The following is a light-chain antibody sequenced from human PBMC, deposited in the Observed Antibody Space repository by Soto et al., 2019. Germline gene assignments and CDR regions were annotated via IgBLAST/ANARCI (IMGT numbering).Light chain of an antibody. CDR1: QSIRSW. CDR2: DAY. Sequence: DIQMTQSPSILSASVGDSVTITCRASQSIRSWLSWYQQQPGKAPKLLLYDAYSLESGVPSRFCGSSAWTAFSLIIVGLQPEDFATYCCQQYESYSPLTVGGGTKVDIK. CDR3: QQYESYSPLT. V-gene: IGKV1-5*01. J-gene: IGKJ4*01.